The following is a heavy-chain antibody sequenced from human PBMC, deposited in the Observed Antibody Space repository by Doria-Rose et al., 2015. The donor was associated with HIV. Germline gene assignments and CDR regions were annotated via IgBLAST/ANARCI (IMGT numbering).Heavy chain of an antibody. CDR1: GVSLSSPGMG. CDR2: IFSDDKR. Sequence: QITLKESGSVLVKPTETLTLTCTVSGVSLSSPGMGVSWIRQPPGKALEWLANIFSDDKRSYKTSLKSRLTISRGTSKSQVVLTMTDMDPVDTATYYCARIKSSRWYHKYYFDFWGQGTLVIVSA. J-gene: IGHJ4*02. CDR3: ARIKSSRWYHKYYFDF. V-gene: IGHV2-26*01. D-gene: IGHD6-13*01.